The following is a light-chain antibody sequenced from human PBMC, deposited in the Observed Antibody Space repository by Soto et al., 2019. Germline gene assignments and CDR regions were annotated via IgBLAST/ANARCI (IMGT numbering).Light chain of an antibody. V-gene: IGKV3-20*01. CDR3: HQYGNSLPGT. J-gene: IGKJ5*01. Sequence: PGERATLSCRASQSVGNSHVSWYQQRRGLPPRLLIYGASNRATGIPDRCSGSGCGGAFTPIISSLEPEDGAVYFCHQYGNSLPGTFGEGTRLEIK. CDR2: GAS. CDR1: QSVGNSH.